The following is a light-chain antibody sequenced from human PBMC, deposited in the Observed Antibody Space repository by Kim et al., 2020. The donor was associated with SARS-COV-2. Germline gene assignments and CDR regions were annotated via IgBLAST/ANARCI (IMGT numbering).Light chain of an antibody. V-gene: IGKV1-6*01. CDR2: AAS. J-gene: IGKJ1*01. Sequence: IQMTQSPSSLSASVGDKVTITCRASQGIRNELGWYQQKPGKAPKVLIAAASILQSGVPSRFSGSGSGTDFTLTINSLQPEDFATYYCLQDYTYPWTFGQGTKVDIK. CDR3: LQDYTYPWT. CDR1: QGIRNE.